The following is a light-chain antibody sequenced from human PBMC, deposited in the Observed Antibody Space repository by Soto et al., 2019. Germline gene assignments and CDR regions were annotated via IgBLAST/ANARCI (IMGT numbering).Light chain of an antibody. J-gene: IGKJ1*01. Sequence: DIQMTLSPSSLSASVGDRVTITCRASQSISSNLNWYQQKPGKAPKLLIYAASNLQSGVPSTFSGSGSGTDFTLTISSLQPEDFATYYCQQSHSIPWTFGQGTKVDIK. V-gene: IGKV1-39*01. CDR2: AAS. CDR3: QQSHSIPWT. CDR1: QSISSN.